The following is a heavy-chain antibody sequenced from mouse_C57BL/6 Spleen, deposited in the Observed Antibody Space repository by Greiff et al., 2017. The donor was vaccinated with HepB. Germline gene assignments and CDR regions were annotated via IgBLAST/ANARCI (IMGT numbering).Heavy chain of an antibody. D-gene: IGHD2-2*01. CDR1: GYTFTSYD. CDR2: IHPRDGST. V-gene: IGHV1-85*01. CDR3: AREGYGYDGAWFAY. J-gene: IGHJ3*01. Sequence: QVQLQQSGPELVKPGASVKLSCKASGYTFTSYDINWVKQRPGQGLEWIGWIHPRDGSTKYNEKFKGKATLTVDTSSSTAYMELHSLTSEDSAVYFCAREGYGYDGAWFAYWGQGTLVTVS.